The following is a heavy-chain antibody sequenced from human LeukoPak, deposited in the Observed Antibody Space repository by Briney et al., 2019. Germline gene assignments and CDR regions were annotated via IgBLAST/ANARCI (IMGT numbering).Heavy chain of an antibody. D-gene: IGHD6-13*01. V-gene: IGHV3-9*01. J-gene: IGHJ5*02. CDR1: GFTFDDYA. Sequence: GRSLRLSCAASGFTFDDYAMHWVRQAPGKGLEWVSGISWNSGSIGYADSVKGRFTISRDNAKNSLYLQMNSLRAEDTALYYCAKDGGSSWPTNWFDPWGLGTLVTVSS. CDR3: AKDGGSSWPTNWFDP. CDR2: ISWNSGSI.